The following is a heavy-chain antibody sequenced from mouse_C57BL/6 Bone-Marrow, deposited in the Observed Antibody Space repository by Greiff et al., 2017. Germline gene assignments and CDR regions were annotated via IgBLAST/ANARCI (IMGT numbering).Heavy chain of an antibody. CDR1: GFNIKDDY. J-gene: IGHJ3*01. CDR3: TLNWDWFAY. CDR2: IDPENGDT. Sequence: VQLQQSGAELVRPGASVKLSCTASGFNIKDDYMHWVKQRPEQGLEWIGWIDPENGDTEYASKFQGKATITADTPSNTAYLQLSSLTSEDTVVYYCTLNWDWFAYWGQGTLVTVSA. V-gene: IGHV14-4*01. D-gene: IGHD4-1*01.